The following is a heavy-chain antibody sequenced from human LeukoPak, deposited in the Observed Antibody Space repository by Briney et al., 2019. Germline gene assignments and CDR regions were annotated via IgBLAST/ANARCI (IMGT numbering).Heavy chain of an antibody. CDR3: ARHIREYRSGWYGFGY. V-gene: IGHV4-39*01. CDR1: GGSVSSSSYY. CDR2: MYNGGST. J-gene: IGHJ4*02. Sequence: SETLSLTCTVSGGSVSSSSYYWGWIRQPPGKGLEWIGSMYNGGSTYYNPSLKSRVTISVDMSKNQFSLKLSSVTAADTAVYYCARHIREYRSGWYGFGYWGQGTLVTVSS. D-gene: IGHD6-19*01.